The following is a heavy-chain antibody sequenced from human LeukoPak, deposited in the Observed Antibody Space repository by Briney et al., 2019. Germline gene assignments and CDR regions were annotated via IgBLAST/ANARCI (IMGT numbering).Heavy chain of an antibody. V-gene: IGHV3-66*01. CDR1: GFTVSSNY. D-gene: IGHD4-17*01. J-gene: IGHJ4*02. CDR2: IYSGGST. Sequence: GGSLRLSCAASGFTVSSNYMSWVRQAPGKGLEWVSVIYSGGSTYYADSVKGRFTISRDNSKNTLYLQMNSMRAEDTAVYYCARDYGDYSLAFDYWGQGTLVTVSS. CDR3: ARDYGDYSLAFDY.